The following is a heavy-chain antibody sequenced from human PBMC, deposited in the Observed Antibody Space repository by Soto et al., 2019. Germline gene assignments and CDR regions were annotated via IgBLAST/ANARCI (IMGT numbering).Heavy chain of an antibody. CDR1: GGSISNYY. Sequence: PSETLSLPCTVAGGSISNYYGSWIRQPPGKGLEWIGYIYYSGSTNYNPSLKSRVTISVDTSKNQFSLKLSSVTAADTAVYYCAREGIAVAGTTRYFDYWGQGTLVTVSS. V-gene: IGHV4-59*01. J-gene: IGHJ4*02. D-gene: IGHD6-19*01. CDR3: AREGIAVAGTTRYFDY. CDR2: IYYSGST.